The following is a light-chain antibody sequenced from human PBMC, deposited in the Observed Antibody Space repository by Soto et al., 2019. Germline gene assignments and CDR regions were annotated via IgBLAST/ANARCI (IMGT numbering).Light chain of an antibody. CDR2: EVS. CDR3: SSYTSSSTLV. Sequence: QSALTQPPSVSGSPGQSVTISCTGTSSDVGSYNRVSWYQQPPGTAPKLMIYEVSNRPSGVPDRFSGSKSGNTASLTISGRQADAAADYYCSSYTSSSTLVFGGGTKLTGL. J-gene: IGLJ3*02. V-gene: IGLV2-18*02. CDR1: SSDVGSYNR.